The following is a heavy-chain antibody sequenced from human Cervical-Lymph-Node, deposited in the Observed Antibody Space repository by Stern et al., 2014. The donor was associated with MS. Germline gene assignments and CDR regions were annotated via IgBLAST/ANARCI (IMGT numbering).Heavy chain of an antibody. CDR3: ARDVGGYYDGSGRSLGCMDV. CDR2: IWSDGIRK. CDR1: GFTFRNHG. J-gene: IGHJ6*02. D-gene: IGHD3-22*01. Sequence: VQLVESGGGVVQPGRSLRLSCVTSGFTFRNHGMHWVRQAPGKGLQWVAIIWSDGIRKYYADSVKGRFTISRDNSKNTLYLQMNSLRAEDTAVYYCARDVGGYYDGSGRSLGCMDVWGQGTTVTVSS. V-gene: IGHV3-33*01.